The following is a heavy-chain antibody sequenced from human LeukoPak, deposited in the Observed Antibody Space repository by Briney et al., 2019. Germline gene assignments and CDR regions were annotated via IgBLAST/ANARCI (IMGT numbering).Heavy chain of an antibody. D-gene: IGHD3-9*01. CDR3: ANQFLDHYDILTGYYREDAFNI. J-gene: IGHJ3*02. CDR2: ISYDGSNK. CDR1: GFTFSSYG. V-gene: IGHV3-30*18. Sequence: GGSLRLSCAASGFTFSSYGMHWVRQAPGKGLEWVAVISYDGSNKYYADSVKGRFTISRDNSKNTLYLQMNSLRAEDTAVYYCANQFLDHYDILTGYYREDAFNIWGQGTMVTVSS.